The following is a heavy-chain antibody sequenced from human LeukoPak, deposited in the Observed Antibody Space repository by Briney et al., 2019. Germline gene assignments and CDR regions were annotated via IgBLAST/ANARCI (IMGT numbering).Heavy chain of an antibody. Sequence: SETLSLTCTVSGGSISSDFWSWIRQPPGKGLEWIGYIYYSGSTNYNSSLKSRVTISVDRSKNQFSLKLSSVTAADTAVYYCARLSNYDILTGNIWFAPWGQGTLVTVSS. V-gene: IGHV4-59*08. CDR3: ARLSNYDILTGNIWFAP. CDR2: IYYSGST. D-gene: IGHD3-9*01. CDR1: GGSISSDF. J-gene: IGHJ5*02.